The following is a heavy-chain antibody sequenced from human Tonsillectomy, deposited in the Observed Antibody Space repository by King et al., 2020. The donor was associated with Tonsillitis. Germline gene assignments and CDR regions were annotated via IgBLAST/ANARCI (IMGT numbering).Heavy chain of an antibody. J-gene: IGHJ6*02. CDR1: GFTFSSYA. Sequence: VQLVESGGGVVQPGRSLRLSCAASGFTFSSYAMHWVRQAPGKGLEWVAVISYDGSNKYYADSVKGRFTISRDNSKNTLYLQMNSLRAEETAVYYCARDLRSDLYSMDVWGQGTTVTVSS. CDR2: ISYDGSNK. V-gene: IGHV3-30-3*01. D-gene: IGHD3-3*01. CDR3: ARDLRSDLYSMDV.